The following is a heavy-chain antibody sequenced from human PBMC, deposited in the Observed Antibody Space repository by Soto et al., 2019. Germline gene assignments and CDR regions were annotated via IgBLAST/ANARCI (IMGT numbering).Heavy chain of an antibody. CDR3: ARERIAARPAPDY. Sequence: SETLSLTWTVSGGSISSGVYYWIWIRQHPGKGLEWIGYIYYSGSTYYNPSLKSRVTISVDTSKNQFSLKLSSVTAADTAVYYCARERIAARPAPDYWGQGTLVTVSS. V-gene: IGHV4-31*02. CDR1: GGSISSGVYY. J-gene: IGHJ4*02. CDR2: IYYSGST. D-gene: IGHD6-6*01.